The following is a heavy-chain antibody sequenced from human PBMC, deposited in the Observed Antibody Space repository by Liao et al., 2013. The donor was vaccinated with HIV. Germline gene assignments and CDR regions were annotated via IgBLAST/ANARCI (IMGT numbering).Heavy chain of an antibody. CDR2: IYTTGST. Sequence: QVQLQQWGAGLLKPSETLSLTCTVSSGSISSHYWSWIRQPAGKGLEWIGRIYTTGSTNYNPSLRSRVTMSVDTSKNQFSLSVISVTAADTAVYYCARGGGGFDIWGQGKVVIVSS. V-gene: IGHV4-59*10. CDR3: ARGGGGFDI. D-gene: IGHD3-16*01. J-gene: IGHJ3*02. CDR1: SGSISSHY.